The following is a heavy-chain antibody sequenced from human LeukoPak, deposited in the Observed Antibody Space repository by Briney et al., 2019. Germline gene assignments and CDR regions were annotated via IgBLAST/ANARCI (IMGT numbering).Heavy chain of an antibody. CDR1: GGSISGYY. J-gene: IGHJ4*02. CDR2: IYYSGST. V-gene: IGHV4-59*08. Sequence: PSETLSLTCTVSGGSISGYYWSWIRQPPGKGLEWIGYIYYSGSTNYNPSLKSRVTISVDTSKNQFSLKLSSVTAADTAVYYCARLETVAGIDYWGQGTLVTVSS. D-gene: IGHD6-19*01. CDR3: ARLETVAGIDY.